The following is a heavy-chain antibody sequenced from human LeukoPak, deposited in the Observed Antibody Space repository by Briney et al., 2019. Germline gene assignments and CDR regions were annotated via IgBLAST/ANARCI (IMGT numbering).Heavy chain of an antibody. Sequence: SETLSLTCTVSGGSISSGGYYWSWIRQHPGKGLEWIGYIYYSGSTYYNPSLKSRVTISVDTSKNQFSLKLSSVTAADTAVYYCASPYYYDSSGYYRSFDAFDIWGQGTMVTVSS. J-gene: IGHJ3*02. V-gene: IGHV4-31*03. CDR3: ASPYYYDSSGYYRSFDAFDI. CDR1: GGSISSGGYY. D-gene: IGHD3-22*01. CDR2: IYYSGST.